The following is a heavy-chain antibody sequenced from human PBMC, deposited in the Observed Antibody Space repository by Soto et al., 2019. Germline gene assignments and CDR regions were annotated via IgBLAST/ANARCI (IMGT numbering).Heavy chain of an antibody. CDR3: ARDIDYYDSSGYYRDY. D-gene: IGHD3-22*01. J-gene: IGHJ4*02. CDR1: GFTFSSYS. Sequence: EVQLVESGGGLVQPGGSLRLSCAASGFTFSSYSMNWVRQAPGKGLEWVSSISSSRSYIYYADSVKGRFTISRDNAKNSLYLQMNSLRAEDTAVYYCARDIDYYDSSGYYRDYWGQGTLVTVSS. CDR2: ISSSRSYI. V-gene: IGHV3-21*01.